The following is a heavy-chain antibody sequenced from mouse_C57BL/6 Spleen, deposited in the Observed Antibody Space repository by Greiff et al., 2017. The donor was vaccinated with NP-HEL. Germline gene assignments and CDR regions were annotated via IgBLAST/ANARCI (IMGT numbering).Heavy chain of an antibody. V-gene: IGHV1-69*01. CDR1: GYTFTSYW. CDR3: ARPYYYGSSYPAGFAY. J-gene: IGHJ3*01. CDR2: IDPSDSYT. Sequence: QVQLQQPGAELVMPGASVKLSCTASGYTFTSYWMHWVKQRPGQGLEWIGEIDPSDSYTNYNQKFKGKSTLTVDKSSSTAYMQLSSLTSEDSAVYYCARPYYYGSSYPAGFAYWGHGTLVTVSA. D-gene: IGHD1-1*01.